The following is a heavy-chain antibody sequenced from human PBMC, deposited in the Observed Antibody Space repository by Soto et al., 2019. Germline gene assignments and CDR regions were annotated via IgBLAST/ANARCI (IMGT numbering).Heavy chain of an antibody. D-gene: IGHD3-10*01. CDR3: ARYSGSGRYPNAGYYYYGMDV. CDR1: GGTFSSYA. CDR2: IIPIFGTA. V-gene: IGHV1-69*01. Sequence: QVQLVQSGAEVKKPGSSVKVSCKASGGTFSSYAISWVRQAPGQGLEWMGGIIPIFGTANYAQKFQGRVTITADESTSTAYMELSSLRSEDTAVYYCARYSGSGRYPNAGYYYYGMDVWGQGTTVTVSS. J-gene: IGHJ6*02.